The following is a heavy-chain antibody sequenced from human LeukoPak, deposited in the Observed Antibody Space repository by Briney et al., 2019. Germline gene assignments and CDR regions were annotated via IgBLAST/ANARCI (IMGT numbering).Heavy chain of an antibody. CDR3: ARDQCSGGSCYSNH. V-gene: IGHV3-21*01. CDR2: ISSSNSYI. J-gene: IGHJ5*02. D-gene: IGHD2-15*01. CDR1: GFTFSSYS. Sequence: GGSLRLSCAASGFTFSSYSMNWVRQAPGKGLEWVSSISSSNSYIYYADSVKGRFTISRDNAKNSLYLQVNSLRAEDTAVYYCARDQCSGGSCYSNHWGQGTLVTVSS.